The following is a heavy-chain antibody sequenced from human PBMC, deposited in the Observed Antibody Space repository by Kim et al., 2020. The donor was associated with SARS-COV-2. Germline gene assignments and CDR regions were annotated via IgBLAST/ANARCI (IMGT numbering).Heavy chain of an antibody. CDR3: ARGGVPAEGSSWNNWFDP. Sequence: SETLSLTCAVYGGSFSGYYWSWIRQPPGKGLEWIGEINHSGSTNYNPSLKSRVTISVDTSKNQFSLKLSSVTAADTAVYYCARGGVPAEGSSWNNWFDPWGQGTLVTVSS. D-gene: IGHD6-13*01. V-gene: IGHV4-34*01. CDR1: GGSFSGYY. CDR2: INHSGST. J-gene: IGHJ5*02.